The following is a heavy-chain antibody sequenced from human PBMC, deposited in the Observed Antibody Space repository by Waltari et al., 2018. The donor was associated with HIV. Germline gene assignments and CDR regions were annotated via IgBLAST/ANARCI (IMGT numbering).Heavy chain of an antibody. Sequence: FSTSGLNWLRQVPGQGLEWMGGIVPLLGTATYAQIFQGRVTITADEVTTTTHMELSSLTSEDTALYYCARLGGGNGDRYWHFDLWGRGTLVTVSS. D-gene: IGHD2-21*01. V-gene: IGHV1-69*01. CDR1: FSTSG. J-gene: IGHJ2*01. CDR3: ARLGGGNGDRYWHFDL. CDR2: IVPLLGTA.